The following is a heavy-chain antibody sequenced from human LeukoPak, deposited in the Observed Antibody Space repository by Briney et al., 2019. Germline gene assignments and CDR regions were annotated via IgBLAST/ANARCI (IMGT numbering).Heavy chain of an antibody. V-gene: IGHV3-23*01. CDR2: ISGSGGST. CDR1: GFTFSSYA. Sequence: GGSLRLSCAASGFTFSSYAMSWVRQAPGKGLEWVSAISGSGGSTYYADSVKGRFTISRDNSKNTLYLQMNSLRAEDTAVYYCARHNYDYVWGSYRYNYFDYWGQGTLVTVSS. CDR3: ARHNYDYVWGSYRYNYFDY. J-gene: IGHJ4*02. D-gene: IGHD3-16*02.